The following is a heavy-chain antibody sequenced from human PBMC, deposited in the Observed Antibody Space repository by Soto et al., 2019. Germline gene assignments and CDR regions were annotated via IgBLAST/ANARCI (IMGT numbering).Heavy chain of an antibody. V-gene: IGHV4-34*01. D-gene: IGHD2-8*01. J-gene: IGHJ3*02. CDR3: ARGREYAGDAFDI. CDR2: INHSGST. Sequence: SETLSLTCAVYGGSFSGYYWSWIRQPPGKGLEWIGEINHSGSTNYNPSLKSRVTISVDTAKNQFSLKLSSVTAADTAVYYCARGREYAGDAFDIWGQGTMVTVSS. CDR1: GGSFSGYY.